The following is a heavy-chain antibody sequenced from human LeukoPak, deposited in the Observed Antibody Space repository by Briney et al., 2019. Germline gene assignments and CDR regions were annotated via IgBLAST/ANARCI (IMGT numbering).Heavy chain of an antibody. D-gene: IGHD2-21*02. CDR2: ISGSVSST. J-gene: IGHJ4*02. CDR3: AKNCGGNCYSDFDY. CDR1: GFTFSSYA. V-gene: IGHV3-23*01. Sequence: PGGSLRLSCAASGFTFSSYAMSWVRQAPGKGLEWVSTISGSVSSTFYSDSVKGRFAISRDNSKNTLYLQMSSLRAEDTAVYYCAKNCGGNCYSDFDYSGQGTLVTVAS.